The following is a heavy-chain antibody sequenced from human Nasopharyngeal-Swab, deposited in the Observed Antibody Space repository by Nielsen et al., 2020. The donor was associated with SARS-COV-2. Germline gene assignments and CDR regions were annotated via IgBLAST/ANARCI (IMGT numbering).Heavy chain of an antibody. CDR1: GFTFSRYS. CDR2: TEIGGTT. D-gene: IGHD3-16*01. CDR3: VKDLRGKYAFDI. Sequence: GESLKISCAASGFTFSRYSMNWVRQAPGKGLEWVSVTEIGGTTHYADSVKGRFSISRDSSTNTPYLQMNNLRAEDTALYWCVKDLRGKYAFDIWGQGTMVTVSS. V-gene: IGHV3-66*02. J-gene: IGHJ3*02.